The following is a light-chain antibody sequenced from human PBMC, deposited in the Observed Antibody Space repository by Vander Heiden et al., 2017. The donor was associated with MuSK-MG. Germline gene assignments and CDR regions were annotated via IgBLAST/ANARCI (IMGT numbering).Light chain of an antibody. J-gene: IGKJ1*01. CDR1: ENIGKY. V-gene: IGKV1-39*01. CDR2: VAS. CDR3: QQSDSNPRT. Sequence: DIQMTQSPSSLSASVGDRVTITCRASENIGKYLNWYQQRPGQAPKVLIYVASTLQSGVPSRFSGSGSGTDFTLTISRLQPEDFATYYCQQSDSNPRTFGQGTKVEIK.